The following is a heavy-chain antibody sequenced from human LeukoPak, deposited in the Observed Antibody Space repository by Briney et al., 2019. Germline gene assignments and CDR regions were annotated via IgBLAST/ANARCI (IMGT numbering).Heavy chain of an antibody. CDR3: AKELGYCTSTSCPFDY. CDR1: GFTSSGYG. Sequence: GRSLRLSCAASGFTSSGYGMHWVRQAPGKGLEWVAVISYDGSNKYHADSVKGRFTISRDNSKNTLYLQMNSLRANDTSVYYCAKELGYCTSTSCPFDYWGQGTLVTVSS. CDR2: ISYDGSNK. J-gene: IGHJ4*02. D-gene: IGHD2-2*01. V-gene: IGHV3-30*18.